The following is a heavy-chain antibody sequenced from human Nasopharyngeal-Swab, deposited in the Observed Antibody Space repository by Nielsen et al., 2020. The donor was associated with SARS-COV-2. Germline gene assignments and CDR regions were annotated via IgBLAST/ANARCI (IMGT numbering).Heavy chain of an antibody. CDR3: ARLYDSGTKLDY. CDR2: IYYSGST. Sequence: WIRQPPGKGLEWIGSIYYSGSTYYNPSLKSRVTISVDTSKNQFSLKLSSVTAADTAVYYCARLYDSGTKLDYWGQGTLVTVSS. J-gene: IGHJ4*02. D-gene: IGHD3-22*01. V-gene: IGHV4-39*01.